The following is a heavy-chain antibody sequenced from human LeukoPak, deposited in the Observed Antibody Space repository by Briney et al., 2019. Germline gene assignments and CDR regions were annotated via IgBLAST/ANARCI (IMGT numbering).Heavy chain of an antibody. CDR1: GGSFSGYY. D-gene: IGHD2-2*01. CDR2: INHSGST. Sequence: PSETLSLTCAVYGGSFSGYYWSWIRQPPGKGLEWIGEINHSGSTNYNPSLKSRVTISVDTSKNQFSLKLSSVTAADTAVYYCARHLGRYCSSTSCFPRRFYYYYYYMDVWGKGTTVTISS. V-gene: IGHV4-34*01. J-gene: IGHJ6*03. CDR3: ARHLGRYCSSTSCFPRRFYYYYYYMDV.